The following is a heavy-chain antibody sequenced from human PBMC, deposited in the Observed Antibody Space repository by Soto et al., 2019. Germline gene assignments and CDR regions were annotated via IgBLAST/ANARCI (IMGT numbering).Heavy chain of an antibody. V-gene: IGHV3-33*01. D-gene: IGHD3-16*01. CDR2: IWYDGSNK. J-gene: IGHJ4*02. CDR1: GFTFCSHG. Sequence: QVQLVESGGGVVQPGRSLRLSCAASGFTFCSHGMHWVRQAPGKGLEWVAVIWYDGSNKYYADSVKGRFTISRDNSKNMLYLEMNSLRAEDTAVYYCARWGNWKVADNWGQGTLVTVSS. CDR3: ARWGNWKVADN.